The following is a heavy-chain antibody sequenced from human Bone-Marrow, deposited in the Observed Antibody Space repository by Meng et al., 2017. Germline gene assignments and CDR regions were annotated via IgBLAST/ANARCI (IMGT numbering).Heavy chain of an antibody. V-gene: IGHV3-33*01. CDR3: AREDYGDYASFDN. J-gene: IGHJ4*02. D-gene: IGHD4-17*01. CDR1: GFTFSSYG. CDR2: IWYDGSNK. Sequence: GESLKIPCAAPGFTFSSYGMHWVRQAPGKGLEWVAVIWYDGSNKYYADSVKGRFTISRDNSKNTLYLQMNILKAEDAAVYYCAREDYGDYASFDNWGQGTLVTVSS.